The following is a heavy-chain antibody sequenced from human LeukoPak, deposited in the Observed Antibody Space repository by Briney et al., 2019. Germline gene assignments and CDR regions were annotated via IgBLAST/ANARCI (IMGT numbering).Heavy chain of an antibody. D-gene: IGHD5-18*01. CDR1: GFTFSTYW. J-gene: IGHJ4*02. Sequence: GGSLRLSCAASGFTFSTYWMHWVRQAPGKGLVWVSRINSDGSTPSYADSVKGRFTISRDNAKNTLYLQMDSLRAEDTAVYYCATSSDTAMVFDYWGQGTLVTVSS. CDR3: ATSSDTAMVFDY. CDR2: INSDGSTP. V-gene: IGHV3-74*01.